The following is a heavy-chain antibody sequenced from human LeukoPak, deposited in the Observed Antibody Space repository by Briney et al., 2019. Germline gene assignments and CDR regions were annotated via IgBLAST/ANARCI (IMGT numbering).Heavy chain of an antibody. Sequence: GASVKVSCKASGYTFTGYYMHWVRQAPGQGLEWMGWINPNSGGTNYAQKFQGRVTMTRDTSISTAYMELSRLRSDDTAMYYCARVCIPGIAAADPSYNWFDPWGQGTLVTVSS. D-gene: IGHD6-13*01. CDR2: INPNSGGT. V-gene: IGHV1-2*02. CDR3: ARVCIPGIAAADPSYNWFDP. J-gene: IGHJ5*02. CDR1: GYTFTGYY.